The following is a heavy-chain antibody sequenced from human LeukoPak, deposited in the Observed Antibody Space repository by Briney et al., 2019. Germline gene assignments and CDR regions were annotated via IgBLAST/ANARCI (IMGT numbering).Heavy chain of an antibody. D-gene: IGHD3-3*01. CDR3: ATAPIYDFWSGLYYFDY. V-gene: IGHV1-24*01. CDR2: FDPEDGET. Sequence: ASVKVSCKVSGYTLTELSMHWVRQAPGKGLEWMGGFDPEDGETIYAQKFQGRVTMTEDTSTDTAYMELSSLRSEDAAVYYCATAPIYDFWSGLYYFDYWGQGTLVTVSS. J-gene: IGHJ4*02. CDR1: GYTLTELS.